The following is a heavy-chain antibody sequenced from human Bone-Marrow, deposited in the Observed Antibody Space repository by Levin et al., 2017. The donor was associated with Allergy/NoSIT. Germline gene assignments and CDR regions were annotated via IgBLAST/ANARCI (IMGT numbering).Heavy chain of an antibody. CDR3: TRDRLEYCSGASCYGMDV. D-gene: IGHD2-15*01. V-gene: IGHV3-33*01. J-gene: IGHJ6*02. CDR1: GFIFSTYG. CDR2: IWHDGNDI. Sequence: GGSLRLSCAASGFIFSTYGMHWVRQAPGKGREWVAVIWHDGNDIFYSDSVKGRFTISRDNGDSMLFLKMNNLRTEDSGVYYCTRDRLEYCSGASCYGMDVWGQGTTVTVSS.